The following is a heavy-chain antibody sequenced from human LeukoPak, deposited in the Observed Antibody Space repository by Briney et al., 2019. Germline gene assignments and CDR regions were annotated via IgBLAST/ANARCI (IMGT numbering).Heavy chain of an antibody. J-gene: IGHJ6*04. Sequence: GGSLRLSCVGSGFTFSSYVMYWVRQAPGKGLEWVAVIWHDESNRYYADSVKGRFTISRDNPKNIVYLQMNSLGAEDTAVYYCARREAKVVSYGLDVWGKGTTVTVST. V-gene: IGHV3-33*07. CDR3: ARREAKVVSYGLDV. D-gene: IGHD4/OR15-4a*01. CDR2: IWHDESNR. CDR1: GFTFSSYV.